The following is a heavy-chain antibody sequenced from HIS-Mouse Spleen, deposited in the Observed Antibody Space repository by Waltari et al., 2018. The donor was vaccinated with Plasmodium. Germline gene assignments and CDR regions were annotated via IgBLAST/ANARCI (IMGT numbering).Heavy chain of an antibody. CDR1: GGSIRSYY. CDR3: ARLRYSYGYFDY. D-gene: IGHD5-18*01. Sequence: QVQLQESGPGLVKPSATLSLTCTVSGGSIRSYYLRWLRQPPGKGLEWIGYIYYSGSTNYNPSLKSRVTISVDTSKNQFSLKLSSVTAADTAVYYCARLRYSYGYFDYWGQGTLVTVSS. V-gene: IGHV4-59*08. CDR2: IYYSGST. J-gene: IGHJ4*02.